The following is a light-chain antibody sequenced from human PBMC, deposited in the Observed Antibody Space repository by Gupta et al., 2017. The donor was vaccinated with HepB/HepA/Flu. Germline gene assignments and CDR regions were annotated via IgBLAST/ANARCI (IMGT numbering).Light chain of an antibody. Sequence: QSVLTPAPSVSAAPGQKVTISCSGSSSNIGYNYVSWYQQVPGTAPKLLIYENDKRPSGIPARFSGSRSGTSATLGITGLQTGDEADYYCGTWDSSLSGGVFGGGTKLTVL. CDR2: END. CDR1: SSNIGYNY. CDR3: GTWDSSLSGGV. J-gene: IGLJ3*02. V-gene: IGLV1-51*02.